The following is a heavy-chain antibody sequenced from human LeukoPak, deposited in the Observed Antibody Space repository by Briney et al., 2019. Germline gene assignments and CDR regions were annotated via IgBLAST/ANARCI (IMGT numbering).Heavy chain of an antibody. CDR2: IIPIFGTA. CDR3: GLGPAEPDWNSPDYYYYYMDV. D-gene: IGHD1-7*01. J-gene: IGHJ6*03. CDR1: GGTFSSYA. V-gene: IGHV1-69*06. Sequence: SVKVSCKASGGTFSSYAISWVRQAPGQGLEWMGGIIPIFGTANYAQKFQGRVTITADKSTSTAYMELSSLRSEDTAVYYCGLGPAEPDWNSPDYYYYYMDVWGKGTTVTVSS.